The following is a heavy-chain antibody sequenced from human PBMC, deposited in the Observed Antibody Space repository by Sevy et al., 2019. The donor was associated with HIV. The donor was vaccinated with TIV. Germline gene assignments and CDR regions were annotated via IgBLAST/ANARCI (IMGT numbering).Heavy chain of an antibody. CDR2: IYWNGEK. D-gene: IGHD3-10*01. CDR1: GLSLSISGVG. Sequence: SGPTLVNPTQTLTLTCTFSGLSLSISGVGVGWIRQPPGKAPEWLAVIYWNGEKRYSPSLKKRLTIIKGTSENQVILTVDNMDPVDTATYFCARGRIRGATALDEFDYWGQGTLVTVSS. V-gene: IGHV2-5*01. J-gene: IGHJ4*02. CDR3: ARGRIRGATALDEFDY.